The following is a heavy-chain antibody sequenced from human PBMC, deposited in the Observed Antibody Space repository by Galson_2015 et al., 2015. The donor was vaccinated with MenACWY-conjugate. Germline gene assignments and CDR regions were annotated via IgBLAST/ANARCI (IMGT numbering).Heavy chain of an antibody. CDR1: GVTVSANC. Sequence: SLRLSCAVSGVTVSANCMSWVRQAPGKGLEWVSILCSGTTTRYADSVRGRFAISGDDSTNTVYPQMSSLRAEDTAMYYCARSTVGYGERWLHPWGQGIPVTVSS. CDR3: ARSTVGYGERWLHP. J-gene: IGHJ5*02. D-gene: IGHD5-12*01. V-gene: IGHV3-53*01. CDR2: LCSGTTT.